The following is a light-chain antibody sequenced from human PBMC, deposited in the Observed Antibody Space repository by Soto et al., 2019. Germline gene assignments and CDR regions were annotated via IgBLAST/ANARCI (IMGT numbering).Light chain of an antibody. CDR3: QQYYSYPIT. V-gene: IGKV1-8*01. J-gene: IGKJ5*01. CDR2: AAS. Sequence: IQMTQSPSTLSASVGDRVTITCRASQSISRYLAWYQKKPGKAPKLLIYAASTLQSGVPSRFSGSGSGTDFTLTISCLQSEDFATYYCQQYYSYPITFGQGTRLEIK. CDR1: QSISRY.